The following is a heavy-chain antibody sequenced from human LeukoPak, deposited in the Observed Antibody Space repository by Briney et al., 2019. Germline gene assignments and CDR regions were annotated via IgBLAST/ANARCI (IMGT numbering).Heavy chain of an antibody. CDR2: ISAYNGNT. CDR3: ARDLYYYDSSGYYYEDYYYYGMDV. CDR1: GYTFTSYG. J-gene: IGHJ6*02. V-gene: IGHV1-18*01. Sequence: ASVKGSCKASGYTFTSYGISWVRQAPGQGLEWMGWISAYNGNTNYAQKLQGRVTMTTDTSTSTAYMGLRSLRSDDTAVYYCARDLYYYDSSGYYYEDYYYYGMDVWGQGTTVTVSS. D-gene: IGHD3-22*01.